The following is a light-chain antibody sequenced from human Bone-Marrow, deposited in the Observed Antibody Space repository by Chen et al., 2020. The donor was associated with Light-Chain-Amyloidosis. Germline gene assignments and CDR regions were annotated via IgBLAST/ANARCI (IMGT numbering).Light chain of an antibody. J-gene: IGLJ1*01. V-gene: IGLV2-14*01. CDR1: SSDVGGDNH. Sequence: QSALTQPASVSGSPGPPITISCTGTSSDVGGDNHVSWYQQHQDKAPKLMIYEVTNRPSWVPDRFSGSKSDNTASLTISGLQTEDEADYFCSSYTITNTLVFGSGTRVTVL. CDR3: SSYTITNTLV. CDR2: EVT.